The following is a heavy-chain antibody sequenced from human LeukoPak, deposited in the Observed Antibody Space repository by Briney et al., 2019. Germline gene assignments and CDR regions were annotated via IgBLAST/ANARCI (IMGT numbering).Heavy chain of an antibody. Sequence: GGSLRLSCAASGFTFSSYSMNWVRQAPGKGLEWVSSISSSSSYIYYADSVKGRFTISRDNAKNSLYLQMNSLRAEDTAVYYCARGHRPSDWFGELPDYYYYMDVWGKGTTVTVSS. CDR1: GFTFSSYS. CDR3: ARGHRPSDWFGELPDYYYYMDV. D-gene: IGHD3-10*01. V-gene: IGHV3-21*01. CDR2: ISSSSSYI. J-gene: IGHJ6*03.